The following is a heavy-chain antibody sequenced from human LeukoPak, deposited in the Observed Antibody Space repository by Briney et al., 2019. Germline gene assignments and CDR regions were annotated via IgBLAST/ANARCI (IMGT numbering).Heavy chain of an antibody. CDR3: SRDGGFWSAYPLDY. Sequence: PGGSLRLSCAASGFTFTTYNMNWVRQAPGKGLEWVSYISTTSSNIYYADSVEGRFTISRDKAKNLLYLQMDSLRDEDTAVYYCSRDGGFWSAYPLDYWGQGTLVTVSA. CDR1: GFTFTTYN. D-gene: IGHD3-3*01. CDR2: ISTTSSNI. V-gene: IGHV3-48*02. J-gene: IGHJ4*02.